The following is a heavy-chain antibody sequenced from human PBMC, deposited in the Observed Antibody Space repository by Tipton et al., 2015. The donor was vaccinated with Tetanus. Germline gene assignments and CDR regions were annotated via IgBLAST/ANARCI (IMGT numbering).Heavy chain of an antibody. CDR1: GGSLSTYF. CDR3: ARLTTPFNTFDL. V-gene: IGHV4-59*01. D-gene: IGHD1-1*01. J-gene: IGHJ3*01. Sequence: GLVKPSETLSLTCSVSGGSLSTYFWTWIRQPPGKGLEWVGYISYTGSTNYNPSLKSRPSISLNTSHNQISLKLTSPAATDTAVYYCARLTTPFNTFDLWGQGRLVTVSS. CDR2: ISYTGST.